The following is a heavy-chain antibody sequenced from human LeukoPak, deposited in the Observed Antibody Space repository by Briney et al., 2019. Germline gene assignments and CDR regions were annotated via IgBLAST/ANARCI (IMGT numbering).Heavy chain of an antibody. CDR1: GFTFSSYA. CDR2: ISSNGGST. V-gene: IGHV3-64*01. J-gene: IGHJ4*02. CDR3: ARSCFGYSGYGVYDY. D-gene: IGHD5-12*01. Sequence: PGGSLRLSCAASGFTFSSYAMHWVRQAPGKGLEYVSAISSNGGSTYYASSVKGRFTISRDNSKNTLYLQMGSLRAEDMAVYFCARSCFGYSGYGVYDYWGQGTLVTVSS.